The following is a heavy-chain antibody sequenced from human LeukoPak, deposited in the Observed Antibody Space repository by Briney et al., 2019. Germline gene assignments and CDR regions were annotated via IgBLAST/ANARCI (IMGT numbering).Heavy chain of an antibody. CDR1: GYTFTSYY. CDR2: INPSGGST. CDR3: ARTYYGSSGYRDAFDI. Sequence: ASVKVSCKASGYTFTSYYMHWVRQAPGQGLEWMGIINPSGGSTSYAQKFQGRVTMTRDTSTSTVYMELSSLRSEDTAVYYCARTYYGSSGYRDAFDIWGQGTMVTVSS. D-gene: IGHD3-22*01. V-gene: IGHV1-46*01. J-gene: IGHJ3*02.